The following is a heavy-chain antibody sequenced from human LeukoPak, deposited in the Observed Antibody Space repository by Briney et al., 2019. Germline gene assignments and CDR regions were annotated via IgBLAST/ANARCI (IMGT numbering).Heavy chain of an antibody. D-gene: IGHD3-22*01. J-gene: IGHJ3*01. V-gene: IGHV3-21*01. CDR1: GFTFSTYS. CDR2: ISRSSNYI. Sequence: PGGSLRLSCAASGFTFSTYSMNWVRQAPGKGLEWVSSISRSSNYIYYADSLRGRFTISRDNAKNSLYLQMNSLRAEDTAVYYCARDIVVTTTYAFDVWGQGTMVTVSS. CDR3: ARDIVVTTTYAFDV.